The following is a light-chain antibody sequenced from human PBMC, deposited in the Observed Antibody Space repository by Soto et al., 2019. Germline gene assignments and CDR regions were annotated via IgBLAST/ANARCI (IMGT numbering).Light chain of an antibody. J-gene: IGKJ4*01. CDR3: QQYKSYSPFT. Sequence: DIQMTQSPSTLSASVGDRVTTACRASQSISGYLAWYQQKPGKAPKLLIYDASSLESGVPSRFSGSGSGTEFALTISSLQPDDFASYYCQQYKSYSPFTFGGGTKVDIK. CDR2: DAS. V-gene: IGKV1-5*01. CDR1: QSISGY.